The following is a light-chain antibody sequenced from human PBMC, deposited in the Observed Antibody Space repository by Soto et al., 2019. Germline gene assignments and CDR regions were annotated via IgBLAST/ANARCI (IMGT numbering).Light chain of an antibody. Sequence: DTQVTQSPSTLSASVGDRVTITCRASQSVRSWVAWYQQKPGEAPKLLISKASTLESGVSSRFSGSGSETEFTLTITNVEPDDFATYFCQQYNRFSTFGQGTTLEIK. CDR3: QQYNRFST. CDR2: KAS. V-gene: IGKV1-5*03. J-gene: IGKJ2*01. CDR1: QSVRSW.